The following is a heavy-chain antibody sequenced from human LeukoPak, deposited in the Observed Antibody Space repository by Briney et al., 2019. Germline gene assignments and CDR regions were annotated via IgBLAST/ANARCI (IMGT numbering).Heavy chain of an antibody. CDR2: IYPGDSDT. CDR3: ARRVHRVGSYSSHADH. CDR1: GYSFTNYW. D-gene: IGHD1-26*01. Sequence: GAPLKISCKGSGYSFTNYWIGWVRQMPGKGLEWMGIIYPGDSDTTYSPSFQGQVTISADKSISTAYLQWSSLKASDTAMYYCARRVHRVGSYSSHADHWGQGTLVTVSS. J-gene: IGHJ1*01. V-gene: IGHV5-51*01.